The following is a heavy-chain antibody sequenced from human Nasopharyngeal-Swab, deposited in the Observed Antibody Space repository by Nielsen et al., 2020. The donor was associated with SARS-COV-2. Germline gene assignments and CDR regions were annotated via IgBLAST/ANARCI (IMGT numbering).Heavy chain of an antibody. D-gene: IGHD7-27*01. CDR1: GFTFDDCG. V-gene: IGHV3-9*01. CDR3: AKDGGGLTGGLYYFDY. CDR2: ISWDGLTI. Sequence: GGSLRLSCAASGFTFDDCGMHWVRQAPGKGLEWVSGISWDGLTIGYADSVKGRFTISRDNAKNSLYLQMNSLRAEDTALYYCAKDGGGLTGGLYYFDYWGQGTLVTVSS. J-gene: IGHJ4*02.